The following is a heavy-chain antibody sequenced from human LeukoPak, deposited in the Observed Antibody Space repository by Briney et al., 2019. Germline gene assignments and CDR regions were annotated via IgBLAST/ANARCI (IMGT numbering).Heavy chain of an antibody. Sequence: SETLSLTCTVSGGSISSYYWSWIRQPPGKGLEWIGYIYYSGSTNYNPSLKSRVTISVDTSKNQFSLKLSSVTAADTAVYYCARHSLAPYYYYGMDVWGQGTMVTVSS. CDR1: GGSISSYY. J-gene: IGHJ6*02. CDR3: ARHSLAPYYYYGMDV. CDR2: IYYSGST. V-gene: IGHV4-59*08.